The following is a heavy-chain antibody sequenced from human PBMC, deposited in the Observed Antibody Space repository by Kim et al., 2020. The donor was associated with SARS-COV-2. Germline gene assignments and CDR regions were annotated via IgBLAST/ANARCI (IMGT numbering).Heavy chain of an antibody. D-gene: IGHD1-1*01. V-gene: IGHV1-24*01. Sequence: ASVKVSCKISGYSLSELSMHWVRQAPGQGLEWLGGIHPEDGREIYAQKFQDRVTMTEELSTHTAYMELGSLKSDDTAVYYCATDVGGGRDGYNWGSGYYFGMDVWGQGTTVIVSS. CDR3: ATDVGGGRDGYNWGSGYYFGMDV. CDR1: GYSLSELS. J-gene: IGHJ6*02. CDR2: IHPEDGRE.